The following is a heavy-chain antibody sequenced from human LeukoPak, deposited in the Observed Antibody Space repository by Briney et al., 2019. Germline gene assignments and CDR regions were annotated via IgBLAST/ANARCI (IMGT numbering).Heavy chain of an antibody. CDR2: IYTSGST. Sequence: SETLSLTCTVSGGSISSGSYYWSWIRQPAGKGLEWIGRIYTSGSTNYNPSLKSRVTISVDTSKNQFSLKLSSVTAADTAVYYCARHVSSSGWYMDWFDPWGQGTLVTVSS. CDR3: ARHVSSSGWYMDWFDP. J-gene: IGHJ5*02. CDR1: GGSISSGSYY. D-gene: IGHD6-19*01. V-gene: IGHV4-61*02.